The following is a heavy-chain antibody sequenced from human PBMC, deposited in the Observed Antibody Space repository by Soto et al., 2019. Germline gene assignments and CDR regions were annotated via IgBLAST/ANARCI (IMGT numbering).Heavy chain of an antibody. CDR3: ARTWISDPNGMDV. CDR2: INPNSGGT. V-gene: IGHV1-2*02. Sequence: GASVKVSCKAAGYTFTGYYMHWVRQAPGQGLEWMGWINPNSGGTNYAQKFQGRVTMTRDTSISTAYMELSRLRSDDTAVYYCARTWISDPNGMDVWGQGTTVTVSS. D-gene: IGHD5-12*01. CDR1: GYTFTGYY. J-gene: IGHJ6*02.